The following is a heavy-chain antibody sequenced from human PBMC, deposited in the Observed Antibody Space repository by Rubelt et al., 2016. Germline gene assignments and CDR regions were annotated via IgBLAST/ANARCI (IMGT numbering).Heavy chain of an antibody. Sequence: QVQLVQSGAEVKKPGSSVKVSCKASGGTFSSYAISWVRQAPGQGLEWMGGIIPIFGTANYAQKFQGRVTITADESTSTAYMELSSLRAEDTAVYYCAREEGLTIFGHYGMDVWGQGTTVTVSS. CDR3: AREEGLTIFGHYGMDV. J-gene: IGHJ6*02. V-gene: IGHV1-69*01. CDR2: IIPIFGTA. D-gene: IGHD3-3*01. CDR1: GGTFSSYA.